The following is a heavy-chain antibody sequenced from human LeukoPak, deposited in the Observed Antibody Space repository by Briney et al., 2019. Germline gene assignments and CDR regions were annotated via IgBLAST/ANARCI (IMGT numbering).Heavy chain of an antibody. V-gene: IGHV3-23*01. CDR3: ARDMDYYDSSGYADY. CDR2: LSGTGGST. D-gene: IGHD3-22*01. Sequence: GGSLRLSCAASGFTFSNYAMSWVRQAPGKGLEWVSTLSGTGGSTYYADSVKGRFTISRDNSKNTLYLQMNSLRAEDTAVYYCARDMDYYDSSGYADYWGQGTLVTVSS. J-gene: IGHJ4*02. CDR1: GFTFSNYA.